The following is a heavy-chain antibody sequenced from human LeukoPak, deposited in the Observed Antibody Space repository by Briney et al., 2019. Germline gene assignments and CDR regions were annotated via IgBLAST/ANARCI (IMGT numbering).Heavy chain of an antibody. CDR2: INHNGNVN. CDR1: GFTFSSYW. Sequence: GGSLRLSCAASGFTFSSYWMNWARQAPGKGLEWVASINHNGNVNYYVDSVKGRFTISRDNAKNSLYLQMSSLRAEDTAVYFCARGGGLDVWGQGATVTVSS. V-gene: IGHV3-7*03. J-gene: IGHJ6*02. D-gene: IGHD3-16*01. CDR3: ARGGGLDV.